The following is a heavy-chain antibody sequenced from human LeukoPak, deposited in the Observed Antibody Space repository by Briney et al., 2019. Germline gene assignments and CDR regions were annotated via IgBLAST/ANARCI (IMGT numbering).Heavy chain of an antibody. V-gene: IGHV4-61*02. CDR1: GGSISSGSYY. J-gene: IGHJ6*03. Sequence: SETLSLTCTVSGGSISSGSYYWSWIRQPAGKGLEWIGRIYTSGSTNYNPSLKSRVTISVDTSKNQFSLKLSSVTAADTAVYYCARAKSSSWYYYYYMDVWGKGTTVTVSS. CDR3: ARAKSSSWYYYYYMDV. CDR2: IYTSGST. D-gene: IGHD6-13*01.